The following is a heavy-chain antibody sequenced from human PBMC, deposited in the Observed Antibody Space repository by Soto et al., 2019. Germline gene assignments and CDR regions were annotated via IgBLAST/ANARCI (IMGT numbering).Heavy chain of an antibody. Sequence: QVQLQQWLAGLLKPSEILSLTCAVYGGSFSAYYWSWISQPPRKGLEWIDEINHSGSTNYNPSLKLRVTISRDTSKNQISLRLTSVTAPDTALYSCARISLIVYAEFDYWGQGALVTVSS. CDR3: ARISLIVYAEFDY. J-gene: IGHJ4*02. D-gene: IGHD2-8*01. CDR2: INHSGST. CDR1: GGSFSAYY. V-gene: IGHV4-34*01.